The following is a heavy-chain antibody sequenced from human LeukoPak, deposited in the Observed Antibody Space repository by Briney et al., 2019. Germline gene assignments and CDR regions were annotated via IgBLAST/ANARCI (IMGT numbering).Heavy chain of an antibody. Sequence: GGSLRLSCAASGFTFSTYWMHWVRQAPGKGLVWVSRIKSDGSTNYADSVKGRFTISRDNANNTLSLQMNSLRPEDTGVYYCARAPSEIGGYYPEYFRHWGQGTLVTVSA. D-gene: IGHD3-22*01. CDR1: GFTFSTYW. CDR3: ARAPSEIGGYYPEYFRH. V-gene: IGHV3-74*01. CDR2: IKSDGST. J-gene: IGHJ1*01.